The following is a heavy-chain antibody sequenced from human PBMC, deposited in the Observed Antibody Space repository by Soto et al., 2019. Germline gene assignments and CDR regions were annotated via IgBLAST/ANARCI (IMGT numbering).Heavy chain of an antibody. CDR2: ISYDGSNK. CDR1: GFTFSSYA. Sequence: GGSLRLSCAASGFTFSSYAMHWVRQAPGKGLEWVAVISYDGSNKYYADSVKGRFTITRDKSKNTLYLQMNSLRAEDTAVYYGARDRAARRLFDYWGQGTLVTVSS. D-gene: IGHD6-6*01. V-gene: IGHV3-30*04. CDR3: ARDRAARRLFDY. J-gene: IGHJ4*02.